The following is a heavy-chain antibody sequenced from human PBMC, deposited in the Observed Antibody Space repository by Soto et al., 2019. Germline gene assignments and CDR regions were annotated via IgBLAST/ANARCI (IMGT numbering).Heavy chain of an antibody. V-gene: IGHV1-18*01. CDR1: GYTFTSYD. CDR3: ARFGGSKWFDP. J-gene: IGHJ5*02. CDR2: ISGNNGNT. Sequence: QVQVVQSGAEVKKPGASVKVSCKASGYTFTSYDISWVRQAPGQGLEWMGWISGNNGNTNYAQKFQGRVTMTTDTSTSTAYMEVRSPRSDDTAVYYCARFGGSKWFDPWGQGTLVTVSS. D-gene: IGHD2-15*01.